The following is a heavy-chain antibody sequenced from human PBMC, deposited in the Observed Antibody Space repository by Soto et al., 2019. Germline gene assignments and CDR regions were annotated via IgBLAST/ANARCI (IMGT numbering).Heavy chain of an antibody. CDR1: GDSVSTNTAT. CDR3: ARLIGNSWLDS. Sequence: QVQLQQSGPGLVKPSQTLSLTCAISGDSVSTNTATWDWIRQSPSRGLEWLGRTYYRSKWETDYVVSVKGRIAINPDTSYNQFSLQLISVTPADAAVYYCARLIGNSWLDSWGQGTLVTVSS. V-gene: IGHV6-1*01. D-gene: IGHD2-8*01. J-gene: IGHJ5*01. CDR2: TYYRSKWET.